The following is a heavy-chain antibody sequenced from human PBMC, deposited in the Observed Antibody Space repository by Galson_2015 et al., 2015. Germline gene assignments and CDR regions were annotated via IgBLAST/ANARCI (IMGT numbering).Heavy chain of an antibody. CDR2: IYPGDSDT. Sequence: QSGAEVKEPGESLKISCKASGYSFVSYWIGWVRQMPGKGLEWMGIIYPGDSDTRYSPSFQDQVTISADKSTSTAYLQWSSLKASDTAMYYCARRTYSSSWSGAFDMWGQGTLVTVSS. D-gene: IGHD6-13*01. CDR3: ARRTYSSSWSGAFDM. V-gene: IGHV5-51*01. CDR1: GYSFVSYW. J-gene: IGHJ3*02.